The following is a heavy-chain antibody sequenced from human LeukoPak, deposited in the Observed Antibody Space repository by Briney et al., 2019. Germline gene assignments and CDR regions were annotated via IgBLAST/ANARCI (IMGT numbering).Heavy chain of an antibody. CDR1: GFTFDDYA. V-gene: IGHV3-9*01. D-gene: IGHD2-2*01. Sequence: QPGRSLRLSCAASGFTFDDYAMHWVRQAPGKGLEWVSGISWNSGSIGYADSVKGRFTISRDNAKNSLYLQMNSLRAEDTALYYCAKGYCSSTSCSGMDVWGQGTTVTVSS. CDR2: ISWNSGSI. CDR3: AKGYCSSTSCSGMDV. J-gene: IGHJ6*02.